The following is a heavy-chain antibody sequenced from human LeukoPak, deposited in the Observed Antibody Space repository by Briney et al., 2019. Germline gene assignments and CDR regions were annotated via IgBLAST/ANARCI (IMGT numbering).Heavy chain of an antibody. CDR3: ARRWYGSGSYDY. CDR1: GGSISSYY. J-gene: IGHJ4*02. CDR2: IYYSGST. V-gene: IGHV4-59*01. Sequence: SETLSLTCTVSGGSISSYYWSWIRQPPGKGLEWIGYIYYSGSTNYNPSLKSRVTISVDTSKNQFSLKLGSVTAADTAVYYCARRWYGSGSYDYWGQGTLVTVSS. D-gene: IGHD3-10*01.